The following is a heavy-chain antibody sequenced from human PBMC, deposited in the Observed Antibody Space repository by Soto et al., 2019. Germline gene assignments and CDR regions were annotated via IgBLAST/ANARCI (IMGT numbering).Heavy chain of an antibody. D-gene: IGHD3-3*01. CDR2: IYYSGST. V-gene: IGHV4-61*01. CDR3: ATYYNFWSGYYTP. Sequence: KASETLSLTCTVSGGSVSSGSYYWSWIRQPPGKGLEWIGYIYYSGSTNYNPSLKRRVTISVDTSKNQFSLKLSSVTAADTAVYYCATYYNFWSGYYTPWGQGTLVTVSS. CDR1: GGSVSSGSYY. J-gene: IGHJ5*02.